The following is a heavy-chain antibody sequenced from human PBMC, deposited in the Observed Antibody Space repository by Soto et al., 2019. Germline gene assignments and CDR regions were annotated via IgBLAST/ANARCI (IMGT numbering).Heavy chain of an antibody. Sequence: QVQLQESGPGLVKPSETLSLTCTVSGGSISNVNDCWSWIRQSPDKGLEWIGRIYDGGSTYNNPSLKSRISISVDTSKNQFSLKLSSVSVADTAVYYCARGPSGDKVDYWGQGILVTVSS. J-gene: IGHJ4*02. CDR3: ARGPSGDKVDY. D-gene: IGHD7-27*01. CDR2: IYDGGST. V-gene: IGHV4-30-4*01. CDR1: GGSISNVNDC.